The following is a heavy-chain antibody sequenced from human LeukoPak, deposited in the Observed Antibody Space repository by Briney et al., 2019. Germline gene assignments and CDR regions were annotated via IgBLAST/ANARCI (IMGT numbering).Heavy chain of an antibody. D-gene: IGHD6-19*01. V-gene: IGHV5-51*01. CDR2: IYPGDSDA. J-gene: IGHJ4*02. Sequence: GESLKISCKGSGYRFTNYWIGWVSPMPGKGLEWTGIIYPGDSDARYSPSFQGQVTFSADKSISTAYLQWSSLKASDTAMYYCARPQTAGYSSGWSDWGQGTLVTVSS. CDR1: GYRFTNYW. CDR3: ARPQTAGYSSGWSD.